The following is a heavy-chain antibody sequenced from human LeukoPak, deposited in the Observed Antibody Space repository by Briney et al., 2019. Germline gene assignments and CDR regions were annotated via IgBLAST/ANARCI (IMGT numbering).Heavy chain of an antibody. CDR3: ARDLRTPSDTNIAIDY. CDR2: INSDGRLT. J-gene: IGHJ4*02. V-gene: IGHV3-74*01. CDR1: GFTFSNYW. D-gene: IGHD4-23*01. Sequence: GGSLRLSCAASGFTFSNYWMHWVRQGPGKGLVWVSRINSDGRLTSYADSVKGRFTISRDNAKNTLYLQMNSLRAEDTAVYYRARDLRTPSDTNIAIDYWGQGTLVTVSS.